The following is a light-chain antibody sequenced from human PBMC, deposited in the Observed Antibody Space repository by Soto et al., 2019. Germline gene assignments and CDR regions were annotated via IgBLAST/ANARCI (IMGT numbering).Light chain of an antibody. Sequence: DIVMTQSPDSLAVSLGERATINCKSSRSVLYSSNNKNYLAWYQQKPGQPPKLLIYWASTRESGVPDRFSGSGSGADFTLTISSRQAEDVAVYYCHQYYATPWTFGQGTKVEIK. V-gene: IGKV4-1*01. CDR3: HQYYATPWT. J-gene: IGKJ1*01. CDR2: WAS. CDR1: RSVLYSSNNKNY.